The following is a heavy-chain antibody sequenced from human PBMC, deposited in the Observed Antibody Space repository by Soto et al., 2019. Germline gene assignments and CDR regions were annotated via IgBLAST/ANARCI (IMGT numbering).Heavy chain of an antibody. CDR3: ARALLPGWLDP. CDR2: IYHSETT. Sequence: SETLSLTCTVSGGSISSGGYYWSWIRQPPGKGLEWFGYIYHSETTYHNPSLKSRVTISVDRSKNQFSLKLSSVTAADTAVYYCARALLPGWLDPWGQGTLVTVSS. J-gene: IGHJ5*02. D-gene: IGHD3-22*01. CDR1: GGSISSGGYY. V-gene: IGHV4-30-2*01.